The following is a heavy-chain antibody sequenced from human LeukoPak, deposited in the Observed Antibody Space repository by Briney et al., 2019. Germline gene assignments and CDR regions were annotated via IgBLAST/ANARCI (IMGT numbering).Heavy chain of an antibody. CDR1: GFTFDDYG. Sequence: GGSLRLSCAASGFTFDDYGMSWVRQAPGKGLEWVSGINWNGGSTGYADSVKGRFTISRDNAKNSLYLQMNSLRAEDTALYHCARDVTMVRGVPYFGYWGQGTLVTVSS. J-gene: IGHJ4*02. CDR3: ARDVTMVRGVPYFGY. D-gene: IGHD3-10*01. CDR2: INWNGGST. V-gene: IGHV3-20*01.